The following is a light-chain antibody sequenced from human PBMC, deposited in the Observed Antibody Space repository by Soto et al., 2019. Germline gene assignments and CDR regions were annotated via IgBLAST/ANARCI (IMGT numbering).Light chain of an antibody. J-gene: IGKJ5*01. Sequence: DIQVTQSPSSLSASVGDRVTITCRASQSISSYLNWYQQKPGKAPKLLIYAASSLQSGVPSMFSGSGSRTDFTLTNSSLQPEDFATYYCQQSYITPPITFGQGTRLEIK. CDR3: QQSYITPPIT. CDR2: AAS. CDR1: QSISSY. V-gene: IGKV1-39*01.